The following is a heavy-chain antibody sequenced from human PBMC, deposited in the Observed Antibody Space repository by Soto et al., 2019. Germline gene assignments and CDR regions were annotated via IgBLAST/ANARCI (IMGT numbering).Heavy chain of an antibody. CDR2: IKSKTDGGTT. J-gene: IGHJ3*02. V-gene: IGHV3-15*07. CDR1: GFTFSNAW. D-gene: IGHD2-15*01. Sequence: EVQLVESGGGLVKPGGSLRLSWAASGFTFSNAWMNWVRQAPGKGLEWVGRIKSKTDGGTTDYAAPVKGRFTISRDDSKNTLYMQMNSLKTEDTAVYCCTTDMEDIVVVVAADDAFDIWGQGTMVTVSS. CDR3: TTDMEDIVVVVAADDAFDI.